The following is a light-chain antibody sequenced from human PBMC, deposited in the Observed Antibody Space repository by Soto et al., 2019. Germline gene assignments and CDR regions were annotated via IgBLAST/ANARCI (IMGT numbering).Light chain of an antibody. J-gene: IGKJ3*01. CDR2: DAS. CDR3: QQYQSYFLT. CDR1: QSISRS. Sequence: DIQMTQSPSTLSASVGDRVTITCRASQSISRSLAWYQQKSGKAPKLLIYDASSLESGVPSRFSGSGFGTEFPLTISGLPPDDFATYYCQQYQSYFLTFGPGTTVDMK. V-gene: IGKV1-5*01.